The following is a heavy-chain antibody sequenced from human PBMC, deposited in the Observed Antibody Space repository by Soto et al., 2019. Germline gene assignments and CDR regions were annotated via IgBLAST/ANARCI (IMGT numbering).Heavy chain of an antibody. Sequence: GGSLRLSCAASGFTVSSNYMSWVRQAPGKGLEWVSVIYSGGSTYYADSVKGRFTISRDNSKNTLYLQMNSRRAEDTAVYYCARDLREGYSSSSYFDYWGQGTLVTVSS. D-gene: IGHD6-6*01. CDR2: IYSGGST. CDR3: ARDLREGYSSSSYFDY. J-gene: IGHJ4*02. CDR1: GFTVSSNY. V-gene: IGHV3-53*01.